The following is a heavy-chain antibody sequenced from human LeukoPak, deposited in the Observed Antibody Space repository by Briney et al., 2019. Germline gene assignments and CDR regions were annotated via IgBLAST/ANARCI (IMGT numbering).Heavy chain of an antibody. J-gene: IGHJ4*02. V-gene: IGHV3-11*01. CDR1: GFSFSDYY. D-gene: IGHD6-13*01. CDR3: ARDLIAAAGPSPFDY. CDR2: ISLSGTTI. Sequence: GGSLRLSCAASGFSFSDYYMNWIRQAPGKGLEWVSYISLSGTTIYYADSVKGRFTISRDTAKNSLYLQMNSLRAEDTAVYYCARDLIAAAGPSPFDYWGQGTLVTVSS.